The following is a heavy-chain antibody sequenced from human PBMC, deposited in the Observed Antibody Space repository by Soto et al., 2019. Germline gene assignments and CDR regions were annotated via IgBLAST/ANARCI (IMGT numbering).Heavy chain of an antibody. Sequence: QVQLVESGGGLVRPGGSLRLSCEASGFTFRDYYMTWFRQAPGKGLEWLSYIDSSTKYTNYADSVKGRFTISRDNAKNSLYPQMNSLRADVTAVYYFEREYYYTMDVWGQGTMVTVSS. CDR2: IDSSTKYT. V-gene: IGHV3-11*05. CDR1: GFTFRDYY. CDR3: EREYYYTMDV. J-gene: IGHJ6*02.